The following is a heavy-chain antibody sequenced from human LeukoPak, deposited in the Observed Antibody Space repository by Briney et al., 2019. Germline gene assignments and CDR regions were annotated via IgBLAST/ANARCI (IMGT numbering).Heavy chain of an antibody. CDR1: GFTFSSYG. CDR3: AKDRRYYDFWSGHSYYYYYMDV. J-gene: IGHJ6*03. CDR2: ISYDGSNK. V-gene: IGHV3-30*18. D-gene: IGHD3-3*01. Sequence: GGSLRLSCAASGFTFSSYGMHWVRQAPGKGLEWVAVISYDGSNKYYADSVKGRFTISRDNSKNTLYLQMNSLRAEDTAVYYCAKDRRYYDFWSGHSYYYYYMDVWGKGTTVTVSS.